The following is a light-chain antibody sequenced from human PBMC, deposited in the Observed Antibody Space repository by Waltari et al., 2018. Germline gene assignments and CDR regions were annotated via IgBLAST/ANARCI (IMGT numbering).Light chain of an antibody. V-gene: IGLV3-21*02. CDR2: EDN. Sequence: SYVVTQPPSVSLAPGQTARITCGGDNIESKTVHWYQQKAGQAPVVVVYEDNDRPSEVPERCSGSNSGNTATLTISGLQTEDEADYYCSSKTTRDTRLFGGGTKLTVL. CDR1: NIESKT. CDR3: SSKTTRDTRL. J-gene: IGLJ3*02.